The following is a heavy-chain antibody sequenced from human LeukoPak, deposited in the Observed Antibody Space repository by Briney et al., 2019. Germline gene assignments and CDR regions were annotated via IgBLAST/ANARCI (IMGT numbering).Heavy chain of an antibody. D-gene: IGHD3-16*01. Sequence: PSETLSLTCAVSGGSINSSSSYYWGWIRQPPGKGLEWIGSIYYSGSTLYNPSLTSRVTISVDTSKNQFSLRLNSVTAADSAAYYCARQLGAYSYPFDIWGQATKVTVSS. CDR1: GGSINSSSSYY. CDR3: ARQLGAYSYPFDI. CDR2: IYYSGST. V-gene: IGHV4-39*01. J-gene: IGHJ3*02.